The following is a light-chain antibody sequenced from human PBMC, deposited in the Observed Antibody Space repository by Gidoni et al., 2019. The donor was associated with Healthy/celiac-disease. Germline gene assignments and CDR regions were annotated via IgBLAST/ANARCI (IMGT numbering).Light chain of an antibody. CDR2: QDS. CDR3: QAWASSTVV. V-gene: IGLV3-1*01. Sequence: SYQLTQPPSVSVSPGQTDSITCSGDKLGDKYACWYQQKPGKPPVLVIYQDSKRPSGIPERFSGSNSGNTATLTISGTQAMDEADYYCQAWASSTVVFGGGTKLTVL. CDR1: KLGDKY. J-gene: IGLJ2*01.